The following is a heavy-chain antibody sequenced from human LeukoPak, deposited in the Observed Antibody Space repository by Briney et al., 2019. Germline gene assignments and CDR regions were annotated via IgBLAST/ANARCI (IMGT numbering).Heavy chain of an antibody. D-gene: IGHD6-13*01. V-gene: IGHV3-23*01. CDR3: VKGRISEDGLDF. J-gene: IGHJ4*02. CDR1: GFTFSRSA. CDR2: ISSSGNT. Sequence: SGGSLRLSCAASGFTFSRSAMTWVRQTPGKGLDWVSSISSSGNTYYADSVKGRFTISRDNSKNMLYLQMNSLRAEDTAVYYCVKGRISEDGLDFWGRGTLVTVSS.